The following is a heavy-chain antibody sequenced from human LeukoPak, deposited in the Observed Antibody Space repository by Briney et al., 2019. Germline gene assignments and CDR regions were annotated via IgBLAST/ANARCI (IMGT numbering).Heavy chain of an antibody. CDR2: ISAYNGNT. V-gene: IGHV1-18*01. D-gene: IGHD3-10*01. J-gene: IGHJ4*02. CDR3: ARGGGVTYYYGSGSYYPRGPVDY. CDR1: DTFTSYG. Sequence: ASVKVSCKASDTFTSYGISWVRQAPGQGLEWMGWISAYNGNTNYAQKLQGRVTMTTDTSTSTAYMELSSLRSEDTAVYYCARGGGVTYYYGSGSYYPRGPVDYWGQGTLVTVSS.